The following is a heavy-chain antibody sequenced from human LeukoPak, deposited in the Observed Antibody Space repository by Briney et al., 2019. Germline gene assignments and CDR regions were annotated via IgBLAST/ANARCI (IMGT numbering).Heavy chain of an antibody. V-gene: IGHV3-30*02. CDR3: AKDRLRGGYGFDLMNY. CDR1: GFTFSSYW. Sequence: GGSLRLSCVASGFTFSSYWMSWVRQAPGKGLEWVTFIRYDGSNKYYADSVKGRFTISRDNSKNTLYLQMNSLRAEDTATYYCAKDRLRGGYGFDLMNYWGQGTLVTVSS. J-gene: IGHJ4*02. D-gene: IGHD5-18*01. CDR2: IRYDGSNK.